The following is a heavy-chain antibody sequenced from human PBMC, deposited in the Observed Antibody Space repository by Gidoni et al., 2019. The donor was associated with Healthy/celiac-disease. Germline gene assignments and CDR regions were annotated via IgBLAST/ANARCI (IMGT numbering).Heavy chain of an antibody. V-gene: IGHV3-30*18. CDR3: AKDQVLRYFDWQLPDY. CDR2: ISYDGSNK. CDR1: YGSYG. Sequence: YGSYGMHWVRQAPGKGLERVAVISYDGSNKYYADSVKGRFTISRDNSKNTLYLQMNSLRAEDTAVYYCAKDQVLRYFDWQLPDYWGQGTLVTVSS. J-gene: IGHJ4*02. D-gene: IGHD3-9*01.